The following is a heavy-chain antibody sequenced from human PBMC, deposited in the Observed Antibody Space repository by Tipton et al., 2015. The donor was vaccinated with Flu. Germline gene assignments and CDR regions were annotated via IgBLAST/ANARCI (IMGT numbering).Heavy chain of an antibody. D-gene: IGHD3-10*01. V-gene: IGHV4-38-2*02. CDR3: ARDQGFGAGLSYDYYALDV. J-gene: IGHJ6*02. CDR1: GDSIGSRYF. Sequence: LRLSCSVSGDSIGSRYFWGWIRQPPGKGLEWIGNIHRSGSTYHNPSLKSRLAISVDTSQNHFSLKLSSVTAADTAVYYCARDQGFGAGLSYDYYALDVWGQGTTVTVSS. CDR2: IHRSGST.